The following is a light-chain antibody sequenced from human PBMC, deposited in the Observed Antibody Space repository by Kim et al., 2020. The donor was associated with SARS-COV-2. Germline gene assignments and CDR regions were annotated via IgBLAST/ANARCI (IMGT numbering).Light chain of an antibody. V-gene: IGLV3-21*04. CDR3: QVWDFGSDHWV. J-gene: IGLJ3*02. CDR1: NIGSQR. CDR2: YNS. Sequence: PRKAATITSGAYNIGSQRVHWYQQRPGQAPALVIYYNSGRPSGIPERFSGSISGNTATLTISRVEAGDEADYYCQVWDFGSDHWVFGGGTQRTVL.